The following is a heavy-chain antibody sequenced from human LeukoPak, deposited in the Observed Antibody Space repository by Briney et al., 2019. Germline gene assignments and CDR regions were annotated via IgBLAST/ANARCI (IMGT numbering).Heavy chain of an antibody. CDR3: ARVIPGYSSGWYDY. D-gene: IGHD6-19*01. V-gene: IGHV1-2*02. CDR1: GYTFTGYY. J-gene: IGHJ4*02. CDR2: INPNSGGT. Sequence: ASVKVSCKASGYTFTGYYMHWVRQAPGQGLEWMGWINPNSGGTNFAQKFQGRVTMTRDTFISTAYMELSRLRSDDTAVYYCARVIPGYSSGWYDYWGQGTLVTVSS.